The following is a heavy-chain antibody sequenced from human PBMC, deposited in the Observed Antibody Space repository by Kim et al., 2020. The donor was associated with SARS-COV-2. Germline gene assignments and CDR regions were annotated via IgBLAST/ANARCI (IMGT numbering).Heavy chain of an antibody. CDR2: IVVGSGNT. Sequence: SVKVSCKASGFTFTSSAVQWVRQARGQRLEWIGRIVVGSGNTNYAQKFQERVTITRDMSTSTAYMELSSLRSEDTAVYYCAADPLHSGYVPYYYGMDVWGKGTTVTVSS. D-gene: IGHD5-12*01. CDR1: GFTFTSSA. V-gene: IGHV1-58*01. CDR3: AADPLHSGYVPYYYGMDV. J-gene: IGHJ6*04.